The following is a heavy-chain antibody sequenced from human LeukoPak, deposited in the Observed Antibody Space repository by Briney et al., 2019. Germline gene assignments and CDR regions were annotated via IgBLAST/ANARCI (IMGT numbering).Heavy chain of an antibody. CDR3: AKGAEIDH. Sequence: PGGSLRLSCAASGFTFNNFAMSRVRQAPGKGPEWLSAMTGPADTTYYAESVKGRFTISRDYSKSMVYLQMNSLRVEDTAIYYCAKGAEIDHWGQGTLVTVSS. J-gene: IGHJ4*02. CDR1: GFTFNNFA. V-gene: IGHV3-23*01. CDR2: MTGPADTT.